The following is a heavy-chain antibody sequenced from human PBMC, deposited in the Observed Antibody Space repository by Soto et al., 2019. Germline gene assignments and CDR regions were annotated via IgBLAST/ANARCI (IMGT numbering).Heavy chain of an antibody. V-gene: IGHV3-23*01. Sequence: EVQLLESGGGLVQPGGSLRLSCAASGFTFSSYAMSWVRQAPGKGLEWVSAISGSGVNTYYADSVKGRFTISRDSSKNTLYLQMNSLRAEDTAVYYCAKDHRYSGSGSYSEFDYWGQGTLVTVSS. CDR1: GFTFSSYA. D-gene: IGHD3-10*01. CDR3: AKDHRYSGSGSYSEFDY. CDR2: ISGSGVNT. J-gene: IGHJ4*02.